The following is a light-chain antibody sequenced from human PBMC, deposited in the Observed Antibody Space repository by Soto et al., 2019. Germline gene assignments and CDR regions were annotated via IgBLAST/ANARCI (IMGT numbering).Light chain of an antibody. CDR2: EGS. J-gene: IGLJ2*01. V-gene: IGLV2-23*01. CDR3: CSYAGPGV. Sequence: QSALTQPASVSGSPGQSITISCTGTSSDVGSYNLVSWYQQHPGKAPKLMIYEGSKRPSGVSNRFSGSKSGNTASLTISGLQAEDEADYHCCSYAGPGVFGGGTKLTVL. CDR1: SSDVGSYNL.